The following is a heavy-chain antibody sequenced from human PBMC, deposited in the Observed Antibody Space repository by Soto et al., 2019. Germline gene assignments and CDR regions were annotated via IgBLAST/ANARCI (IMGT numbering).Heavy chain of an antibody. D-gene: IGHD4-17*01. J-gene: IGHJ3*02. CDR3: AHPRGYGVFDAYDI. V-gene: IGHV3-23*01. CDR2: ISASGYET. Sequence: GGSLRLSCAASGFTFSTYAMSWVRQAPGKGLEWVSAISASGYETFYADSVKGRFTISRDNSINMLYLQMNSLRTEDTAVYYCAHPRGYGVFDAYDIWGQGAMVTVPS. CDR1: GFTFSTYA.